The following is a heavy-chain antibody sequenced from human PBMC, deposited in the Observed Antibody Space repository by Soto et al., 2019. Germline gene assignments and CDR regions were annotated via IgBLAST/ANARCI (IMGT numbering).Heavy chain of an antibody. D-gene: IGHD6-6*01. CDR3: ARAREPEYSSSIFFDY. CDR1: GGTFSSYA. J-gene: IGHJ4*01. Sequence: SVKVSCKASGGTFSSYAISWVRQAPGQGLEWMGGIIPIFGTANYAQKFQGRVTITADESTSTAYMELSSLRSEDTAVYYCARAREPEYSSSIFFDYWGRGTVVTVSS. CDR2: IIPIFGTA. V-gene: IGHV1-69*13.